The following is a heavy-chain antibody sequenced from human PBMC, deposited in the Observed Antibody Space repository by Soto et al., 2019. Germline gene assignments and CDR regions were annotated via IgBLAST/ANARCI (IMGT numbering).Heavy chain of an antibody. CDR2: IGTAGDT. V-gene: IGHV3-13*01. CDR3: AREGWQLVKGIYYYYGMDV. J-gene: IGHJ6*02. D-gene: IGHD6-6*01. Sequence: EVQLVESGGGLVQPGGSLRLSCAASGFTFSSYDMHWVRQATGKGLEWVSAIGTAGDTYYPGSVKGRFTISRENAKNSLYLQMNILRAGDTAVYYCAREGWQLVKGIYYYYGMDVWGQGTTVTVSS. CDR1: GFTFSSYD.